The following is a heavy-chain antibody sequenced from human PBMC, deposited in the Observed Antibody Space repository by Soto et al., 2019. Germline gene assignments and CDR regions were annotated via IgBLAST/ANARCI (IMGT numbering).Heavy chain of an antibody. D-gene: IGHD3-9*01. CDR1: GFTFSNAW. Sequence: EVQLVESGGGLVKPGGSLRLSCAASGFTFSNAWMSWVRQAPGKGLEWVGRIKSKTDGGTTDYAAPVKGRFTISRDDSKNTLYLQMNSLKTEDTAVYYCTTDPLYDILTGRNWFDPWGQGTLVTVSS. CDR2: IKSKTDGGTT. J-gene: IGHJ5*02. CDR3: TTDPLYDILTGRNWFDP. V-gene: IGHV3-15*01.